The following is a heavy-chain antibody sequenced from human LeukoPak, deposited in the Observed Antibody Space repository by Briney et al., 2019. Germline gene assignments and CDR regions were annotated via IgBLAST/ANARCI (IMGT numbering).Heavy chain of an antibody. CDR3: ARQKWEQQGRDYYFNGLDV. CDR1: IGSISSSKW. V-gene: IGHV4-4*02. CDR2: IYLYGTT. Sequence: SESLSLTCSVSIGSISSSKWWSWDRQSPVKGLEWIGEIYLYGTTNYNPSFTSRVTMSVDRSRNQFSLKLTSVTAADTAVYYCARQKWEQQGRDYYFNGLDVWGPRTTVIVSS. J-gene: IGHJ6*02. D-gene: IGHD1/OR15-1a*01.